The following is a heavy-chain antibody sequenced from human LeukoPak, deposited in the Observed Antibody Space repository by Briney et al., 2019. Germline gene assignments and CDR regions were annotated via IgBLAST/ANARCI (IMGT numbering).Heavy chain of an antibody. CDR1: GFTFSSYA. CDR2: ISGSGGST. D-gene: IGHD2-2*01. V-gene: IGHV3-23*01. Sequence: PGGSLRLSCAASGFTFSSYAMSWVRQAPGKGLEWVSAISGSGGSTYYADSVKGRFTISRDKSKNTLYLQMNSLRAEDTAVYYCAKDGYCSSTSCLDKFDYWGQGTLVTVFS. CDR3: AKDGYCSSTSCLDKFDY. J-gene: IGHJ4*02.